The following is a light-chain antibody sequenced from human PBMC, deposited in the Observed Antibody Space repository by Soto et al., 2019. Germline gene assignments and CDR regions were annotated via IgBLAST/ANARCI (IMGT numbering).Light chain of an antibody. CDR1: QSVSSK. CDR2: TAS. Sequence: EIVMTQSPGTLSVSPGERVTLSCRASQSVSSKVAWYQQKPGQALRVLIFTASLSATGVPARFSGSGSGTEFTLTISSLQSEDFADYWCQQYYSGPLEYTFGQGTKLEI. CDR3: QQYYSGPLEYT. V-gene: IGKV3-15*01. J-gene: IGKJ2*01.